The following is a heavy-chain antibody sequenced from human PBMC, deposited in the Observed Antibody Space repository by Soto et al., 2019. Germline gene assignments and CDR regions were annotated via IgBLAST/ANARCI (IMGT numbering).Heavy chain of an antibody. CDR1: GFTFDDYA. CDR2: ISWNSGTI. V-gene: IGHV3-9*01. D-gene: IGHD2-2*01. CDR3: AKDVSPRTSYLHY. Sequence: PGGSLRLSCAASGFTFDDYAMHWVRQPPGKGLEWVSGISWNSGTIGYADSVKGRFTISRDNAKNSLYLQMSSLRAEDTAFYYCAKDVSPRTSYLHYWGRGTLVTVSS. J-gene: IGHJ4*02.